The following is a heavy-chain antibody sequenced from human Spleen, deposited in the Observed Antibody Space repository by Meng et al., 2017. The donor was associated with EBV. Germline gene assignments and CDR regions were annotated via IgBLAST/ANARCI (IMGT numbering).Heavy chain of an antibody. V-gene: IGHV2-5*02. CDR1: GFSLSTDGVA. CDR3: AHKREKLLYYFDS. Sequence: QITLKVPGPSLMKPTQTVPLTCTFSGFSLSTDGVAVGWIRQPPGKALEWLAVIYWDDDRRYNPSLKSRLTITKDTSKNQVVLTMANLDPVDTATYYCAHKREKLLYYFDSWGPGTLVTVSS. D-gene: IGHD3-10*01. J-gene: IGHJ4*02. CDR2: IYWDDDR.